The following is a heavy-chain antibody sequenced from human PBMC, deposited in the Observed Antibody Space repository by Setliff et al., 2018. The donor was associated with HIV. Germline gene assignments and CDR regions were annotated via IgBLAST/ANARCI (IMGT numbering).Heavy chain of an antibody. CDR1: GGTFRTSV. CDR3: GASQDSYSYLGYYYSGVNV. D-gene: IGHD3-16*01. J-gene: IGHJ6*02. CDR2: ILPFLGMG. V-gene: IGHV1-69*10. Sequence: ASVKVSCKTSGGTFRTSVISWVRQAPGQGLEWVGGILPFLGMGDFAQKFQGRVTITADESTSTAYMELSSLRSDDTAVYYCGASQDSYSYLGYYYSGVNVRGQGTTVTVSS.